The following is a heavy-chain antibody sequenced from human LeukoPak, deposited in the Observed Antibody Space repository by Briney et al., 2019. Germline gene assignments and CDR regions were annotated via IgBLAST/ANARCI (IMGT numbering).Heavy chain of an antibody. Sequence: ASVKVSCKVSGYTLTELSMHWVRQAPGKGLEWMGGFDPEDGETIYAQKFQGRVTMTEDTSTDTAYMELSSLRSEDTAVNYCATKTYYYDSSGYFSLPDYWGQGTLVTVSS. V-gene: IGHV1-24*01. CDR3: ATKTYYYDSSGYFSLPDY. CDR2: FDPEDGET. CDR1: GYTLTELS. J-gene: IGHJ4*02. D-gene: IGHD3-22*01.